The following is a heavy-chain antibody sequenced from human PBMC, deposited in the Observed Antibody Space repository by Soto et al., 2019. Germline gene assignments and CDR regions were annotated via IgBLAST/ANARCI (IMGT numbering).Heavy chain of an antibody. CDR2: IYYSGST. CDR1: GGSVSSGSYY. CDR3: ARGGYSGYDPSFDY. D-gene: IGHD5-12*01. Sequence: SETLSLTCTVSGGSVSSGSYYWSWIRQPPGKGLEWIGYIYYSGSTNYNPSLKSRVTISVDTSKNQFSLKLSSVTAADTAVYYCARGGYSGYDPSFDYWGQGTLVTVSS. J-gene: IGHJ4*02. V-gene: IGHV4-61*01.